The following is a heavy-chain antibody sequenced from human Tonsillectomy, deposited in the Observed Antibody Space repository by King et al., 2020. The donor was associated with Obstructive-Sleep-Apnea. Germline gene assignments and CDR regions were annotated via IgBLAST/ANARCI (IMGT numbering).Heavy chain of an antibody. CDR3: AGGGSFGGPTWFDP. V-gene: IGHV4-39*07. J-gene: IGHJ5*02. D-gene: IGHD4-23*01. CDR1: GGSISNNNYY. CDR2: IFYSGNT. Sequence: QLQESGPGLVKPSETLSLTCTVSGGSISNNNYYWGWIRQPPGKGLEWIGSIFYSGNTYYNPSLKSRVTISVDTSKKQFSLKLRSVTAADTAVYYCAGGGSFGGPTWFDPWGQGTLVTVSS.